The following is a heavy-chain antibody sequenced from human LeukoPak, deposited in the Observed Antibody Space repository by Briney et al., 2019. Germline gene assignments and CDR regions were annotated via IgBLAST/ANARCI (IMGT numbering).Heavy chain of an antibody. J-gene: IGHJ4*02. D-gene: IGHD6-13*01. V-gene: IGHV3-21*01. CDR2: ISSSSSYI. CDR1: GFTFSSYS. Sequence: GGSLRLSCAASGFTFSSYSMNWVRQAPGKGLEWVSSISSSSSYIYYADSVKGRFTISRDNAKNSLYLQMNSLRAEDAAVYYCARVGAAAGLGPNFDYWGQGTLVTVSS. CDR3: ARVGAAAGLGPNFDY.